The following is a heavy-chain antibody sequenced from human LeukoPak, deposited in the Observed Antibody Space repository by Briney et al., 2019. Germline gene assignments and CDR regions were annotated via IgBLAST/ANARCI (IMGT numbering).Heavy chain of an antibody. V-gene: IGHV4-4*07. CDR2: IYTSGST. CDR3: ARDPSYYDFWSGYPLDAFDI. J-gene: IGHJ3*02. D-gene: IGHD3-3*01. Sequence: SETLSLTCTVSGGSISSYYWSWIRQPAGKGLEWIGRIYTSGSTNYNPSLKSRVTMSVDMSKNQFSLKLSSVTAADTAVYYCARDPSYYDFWSGYPLDAFDIWGQGTMVTVSS. CDR1: GGSISSYY.